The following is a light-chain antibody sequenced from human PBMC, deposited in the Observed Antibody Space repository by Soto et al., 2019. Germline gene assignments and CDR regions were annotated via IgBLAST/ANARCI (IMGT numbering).Light chain of an antibody. CDR3: QQYYSYTIT. V-gene: IGKV1-8*01. Sequence: ALRMTQSQYSLYASTGDRVTITCRASQGISSYLAWYQQKPGKAPKCVIYAASTLQSGVTSRFSGSVSGPDGTLTISSLEYEDFATYDCQQYYSYTITFGQGTRLEIK. J-gene: IGKJ5*01. CDR1: QGISSY. CDR2: AAS.